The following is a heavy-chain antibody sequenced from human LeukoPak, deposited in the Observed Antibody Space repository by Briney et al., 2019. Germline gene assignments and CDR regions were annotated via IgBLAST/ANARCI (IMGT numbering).Heavy chain of an antibody. CDR3: ARARIAVAGTGSYWYFDL. V-gene: IGHV4-4*07. Sequence: SETLSLTCTVSGGSISSYYWSWLRQPAGKGLEWIGRIYTSGSTNYNPSLKSRVTMSVDTSKNQFSLKLSSVTAADTAVYYCARARIAVAGTGSYWYFDLWGRGTLVTVSS. CDR2: IYTSGST. J-gene: IGHJ2*01. CDR1: GGSISSYY. D-gene: IGHD6-19*01.